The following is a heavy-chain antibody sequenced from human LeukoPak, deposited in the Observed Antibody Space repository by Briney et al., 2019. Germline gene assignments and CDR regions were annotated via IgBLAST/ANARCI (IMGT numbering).Heavy chain of an antibody. CDR2: MYPGDSDT. V-gene: IGHV5-51*01. Sequence: GESLKISCKGSGYNFATYYIGWVRQMPGKGLEWMGIMYPGDSDTRYSPSFQGQVTISADKSISTAYLQWSSLKASDTAMYYCARSAAGGDFDLWGRGTLVTVSS. J-gene: IGHJ2*01. D-gene: IGHD3-10*01. CDR1: GYNFATYY. CDR3: ARSAAGGDFDL.